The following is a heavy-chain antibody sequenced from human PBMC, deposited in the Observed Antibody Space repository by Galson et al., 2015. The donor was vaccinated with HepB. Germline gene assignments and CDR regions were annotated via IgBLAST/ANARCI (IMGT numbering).Heavy chain of an antibody. CDR1: GYSFTSYW. J-gene: IGHJ4*02. CDR3: ARHERFLEWLSGY. Sequence: QSGAEVKKPGESLRISCKGSGYSFTSYWISWVRLMPGKGLEWMGRIDPSDSYTNYSPSFQGHVTISADKSISTAYLQWGSLKASDTAMYYCARHERFLEWLSGYWGQGTLVTVSS. CDR2: IDPSDSYT. D-gene: IGHD3-3*01. V-gene: IGHV5-10-1*01.